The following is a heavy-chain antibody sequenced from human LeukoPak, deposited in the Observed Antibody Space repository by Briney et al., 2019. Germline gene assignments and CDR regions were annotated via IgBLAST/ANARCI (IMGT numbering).Heavy chain of an antibody. CDR3: AREGRYSGYDYDYFDY. CDR2: IKQDRSEK. Sequence: GGSLRLSCGASGFTFSSYWMSWVRQAPGKGLEGVANIKQDRSEKYYVDSVKGRFTISRDNAKNSLYLQMNSLRAEDTAVYYCAREGRYSGYDYDYFDYWGQGTLVTVSS. J-gene: IGHJ4*02. D-gene: IGHD5-12*01. V-gene: IGHV3-7*01. CDR1: GFTFSSYW.